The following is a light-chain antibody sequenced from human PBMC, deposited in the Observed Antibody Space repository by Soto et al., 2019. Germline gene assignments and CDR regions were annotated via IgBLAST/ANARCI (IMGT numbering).Light chain of an antibody. J-gene: IGLJ2*01. CDR1: SSNIGTYT. Sequence: QSVLTQPPSASGTPGQRVTISCSGSSSNIGTYTVNWYQQVPGTAPKLLIYSNNQRPSGVPGRFSGSKSGTSASLAISGLQAEDEAEYNCAEWEASQKGVIFGGGTKLTVL. V-gene: IGLV1-44*01. CDR3: AEWEASQKGVI. CDR2: SNN.